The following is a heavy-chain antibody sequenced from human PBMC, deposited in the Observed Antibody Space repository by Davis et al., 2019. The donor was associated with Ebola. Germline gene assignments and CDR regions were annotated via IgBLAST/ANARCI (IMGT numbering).Heavy chain of an antibody. Sequence: GESLKISCAASGFTFSSYAMHWVRQAPGKGLEWVAVISYDGSNKYYADSVKGRFTISRDNAKNSLYLQMNSLRAEDTAVYYCAHGWQQLMHWGRGTLVTVSS. D-gene: IGHD5-24*01. V-gene: IGHV3-30*04. J-gene: IGHJ4*02. CDR3: AHGWQQLMH. CDR2: ISYDGSNK. CDR1: GFTFSSYA.